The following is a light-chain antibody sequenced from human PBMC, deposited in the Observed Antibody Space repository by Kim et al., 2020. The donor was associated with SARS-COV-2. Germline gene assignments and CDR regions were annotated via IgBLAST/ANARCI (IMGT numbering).Light chain of an antibody. Sequence: QSALTQPASVSGSPGQSITISCTGTSSDVGGYNYVSWYQQHPGKAPKLMIYDVSKRPSGVSNRLSGSKSGNTASLTISGLQAEDEADYYCSSYTSSSTYVFGTGTKVTVL. V-gene: IGLV2-14*01. CDR2: DVS. J-gene: IGLJ1*01. CDR3: SSYTSSSTYV. CDR1: SSDVGGYNY.